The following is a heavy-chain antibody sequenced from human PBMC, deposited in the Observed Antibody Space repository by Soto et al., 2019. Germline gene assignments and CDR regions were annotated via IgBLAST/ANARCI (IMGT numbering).Heavy chain of an antibody. J-gene: IGHJ6*02. CDR1: GGSISSGGYY. CDR2: SYYSGST. CDR3: AASCVGCRGFNYYGMDV. V-gene: IGHV4-31*03. Sequence: QVQLQESGPGLVKPSQTLSLPCTVSGGSISSGGYYWNWIGQHQGKGLEWIGYSYYSGSTYYNPSLKSRVTISVDTSKHQFALKLSSVSAAYAAVYYCAASCVGCRGFNYYGMDVWGQGTTFTVSS. D-gene: IGHD5-12*01.